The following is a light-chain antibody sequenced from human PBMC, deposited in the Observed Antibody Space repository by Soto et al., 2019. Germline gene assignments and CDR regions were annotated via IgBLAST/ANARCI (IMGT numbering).Light chain of an antibody. CDR3: QQCGSLPLET. CDR1: QSVSSSY. V-gene: IGKV3-20*01. CDR2: GAS. J-gene: IGKJ2*01. Sequence: EIVLTQSPGTLSLSPGERATLSCRASQSVSSSYLAWYQQKPGQAPRLLIYGASSRATGIPDRFSGSGSGTDFTLSISRLEPGDFAVYYCQQCGSLPLETFGQGTKLEIK.